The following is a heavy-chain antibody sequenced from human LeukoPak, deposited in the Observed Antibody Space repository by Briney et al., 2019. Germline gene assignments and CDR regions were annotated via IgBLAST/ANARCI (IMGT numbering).Heavy chain of an antibody. CDR3: AEAKPDDYEYGVYFDY. CDR1: GFTFVVYG. Sequence: GGSLRLSFAASGFTFVVYGMHWVRQASGKALEWVSVITGGGGATYYADSVKGRFTISRDNSKNSLYLQMNSLRTEDTAFYYCAEAKPDDYEYGVYFDYWGQGTLVTVSS. V-gene: IGHV3-43*02. D-gene: IGHD5-12*01. J-gene: IGHJ4*02. CDR2: ITGGGGAT.